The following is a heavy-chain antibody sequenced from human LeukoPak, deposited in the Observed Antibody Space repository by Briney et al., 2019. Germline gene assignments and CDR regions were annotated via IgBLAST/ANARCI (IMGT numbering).Heavy chain of an antibody. V-gene: IGHV1-46*04. CDR2: INPSGDST. Sequence: ASVKVSCKASGNTFTNYYMHWVRQAPGQGLEWMGIINPSGDSTTYAQRLQGRITMTRDTSTSTVYMELSSLRSEDTAVYYCARDRGLLYGSSGCLDYWGQGTLITVSS. CDR1: GNTFTNYY. D-gene: IGHD6-19*01. J-gene: IGHJ4*02. CDR3: ARDRGLLYGSSGCLDY.